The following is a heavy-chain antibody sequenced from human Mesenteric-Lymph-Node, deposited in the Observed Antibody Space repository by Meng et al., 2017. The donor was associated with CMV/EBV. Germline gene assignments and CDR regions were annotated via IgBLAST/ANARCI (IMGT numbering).Heavy chain of an antibody. V-gene: IGHV1-2*02. J-gene: IGHJ6*02. Sequence: ASVKVSCKASGYTFTGYYMHWVRQAPGQGLEWMGWINPNSGGTNYAQKFQGRVTMTRDTSISTAYMELSRLRSDDTAVYYCAREKPASLQYDSSGSSPYYYYYGMDVWGQGTTVTVSS. D-gene: IGHD3-22*01. CDR3: AREKPASLQYDSSGSSPYYYYYGMDV. CDR2: INPNSGGT. CDR1: GYTFTGYY.